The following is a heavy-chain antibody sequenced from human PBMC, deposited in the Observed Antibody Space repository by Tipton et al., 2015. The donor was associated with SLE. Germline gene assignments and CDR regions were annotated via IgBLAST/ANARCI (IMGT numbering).Heavy chain of an antibody. V-gene: IGHV3-7*01. CDR3: ARQSRDGDYFDF. CDR2: IKEDGGEK. Sequence: SLRLSCAASGFTFSNYWMTWVRQAPGKGLEWVANIKEDGGEKSYVDSVKGRFTISRDNAKNTFYLQINSLRAEDTAVYYCARQSRDGDYFDFWGQGTLVTVSS. J-gene: IGHJ4*02. CDR1: GFTFSNYW. D-gene: IGHD4-17*01.